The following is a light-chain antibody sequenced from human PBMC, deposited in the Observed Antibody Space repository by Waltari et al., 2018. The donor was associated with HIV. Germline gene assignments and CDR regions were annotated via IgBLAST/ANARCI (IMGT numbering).Light chain of an antibody. CDR3: AAWDDSLSGG. CDR1: SSNIGSNY. V-gene: IGLV1-47*01. CDR2: RNN. J-gene: IGLJ3*02. Sequence: QSVLPQPPSASGPPGQRVTISCSGSSSNIGSNYVYWYQQLPGTAPKLLIYRNNRRPSGVPDRFSGSKSGTSASLAISGLRSEDEADYYCAAWDDSLSGGFGGGTKLTVL.